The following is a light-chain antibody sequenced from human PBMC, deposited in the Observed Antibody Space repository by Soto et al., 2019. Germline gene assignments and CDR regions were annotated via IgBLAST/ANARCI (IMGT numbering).Light chain of an antibody. CDR2: WAS. J-gene: IGKJ3*01. Sequence: IVMTQSTDSLAVALGERATINCKSSQSVLYTSNNKNYLAWYQHKPGQPPTLLISWASSRESGVPDRFSGSGSGTDFTLTISSLQAEDVAVYYCQHYYSSPFTFGPGTKVDIK. V-gene: IGKV4-1*01. CDR1: QSVLYTSNNKNY. CDR3: QHYYSSPFT.